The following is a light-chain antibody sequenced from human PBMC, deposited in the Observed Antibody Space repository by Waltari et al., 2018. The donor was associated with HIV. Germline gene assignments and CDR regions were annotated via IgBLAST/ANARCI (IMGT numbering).Light chain of an antibody. CDR1: QSLLHRSGYYY. CDR3: MQGLQTPT. J-gene: IGKJ5*01. V-gene: IGKV2-28*01. Sequence: DIMMTQSPLSLPVTPGEPASISCRSSQSLLHRSGYYYLDWYLQKPGQSPQLLIYLCSNRASGVPGRISGSGSGTDFTLKISRVEAEDVGVYYCMQGLQTPTFGQGTRLEIK. CDR2: LCS.